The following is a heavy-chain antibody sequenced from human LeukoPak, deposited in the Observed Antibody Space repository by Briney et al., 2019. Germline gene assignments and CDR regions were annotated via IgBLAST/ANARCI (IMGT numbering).Heavy chain of an antibody. J-gene: IGHJ1*01. CDR2: INHSGST. CDR1: GGSFSGYY. CDR3: ARGIGRYSSSRRQTGKAEYFRH. D-gene: IGHD6-13*01. V-gene: IGHV4-34*01. Sequence: PSETLSLTCAVYGGSFSGYYWSWIRQPPGKGLEWIGEINHSGSTNYNPSLKSRVTISVDTSKNQFSLKLSSVTAADTAVYYCARGIGRYSSSRRQTGKAEYFRHWGQGTLVTVSS.